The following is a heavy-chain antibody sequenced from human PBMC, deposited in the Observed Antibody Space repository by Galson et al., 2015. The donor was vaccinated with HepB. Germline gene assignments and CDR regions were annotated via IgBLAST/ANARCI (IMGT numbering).Heavy chain of an antibody. CDR2: TCYRSKWYN. CDR1: GDSVSSNSAA. J-gene: IGHJ5*02. D-gene: IGHD1-26*01. V-gene: IGHV6-1*01. CDR3: ARDPSGSYWGGWFDL. Sequence: CAISGDSVSSNSAAWNWIRQSPSRGLEWLGRTCYRSKWYNDYAESVKSRMTTKPDTSKNEFSLQLNSVTPEDTAVYYCARDPSGSYWGGWFDLWGQGIPVTGSS.